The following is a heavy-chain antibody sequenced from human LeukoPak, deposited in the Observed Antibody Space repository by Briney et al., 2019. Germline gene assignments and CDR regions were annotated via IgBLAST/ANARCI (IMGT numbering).Heavy chain of an antibody. CDR1: GFTFSAYA. Sequence: PGGSLRLSCAASGFTFSAYAVIWVRQAPGKGLEWVSAISASGDYTHYADSVKGRFDISRDNSKNTVYLQMSSLRAEDAALCYCAKDPNGDYVGAFDSWGQGTTVIVSS. CDR3: AKDPNGDYVGAFDS. CDR2: ISASGDYT. D-gene: IGHD4-17*01. J-gene: IGHJ3*02. V-gene: IGHV3-23*01.